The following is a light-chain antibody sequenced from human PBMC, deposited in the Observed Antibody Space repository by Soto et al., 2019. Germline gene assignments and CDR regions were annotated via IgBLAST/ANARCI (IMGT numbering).Light chain of an antibody. Sequence: QSVLTQPASVSGSPGQSITISCTGTSSDVGGYNYVSWYQLHPGKAPKLMVYEVSYRPSGVSSRFSGSKSANTASLTISGLQAEDEADYYCSSYASTNTHVFGSGTKVTVL. V-gene: IGLV2-14*01. CDR1: SSDVGGYNY. CDR2: EVS. J-gene: IGLJ1*01. CDR3: SSYASTNTHV.